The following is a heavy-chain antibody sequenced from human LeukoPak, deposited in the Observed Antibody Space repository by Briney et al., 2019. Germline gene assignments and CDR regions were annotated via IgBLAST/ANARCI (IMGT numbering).Heavy chain of an antibody. CDR2: MYYSGST. V-gene: IGHV4-39*07. D-gene: IGHD2-2*02. J-gene: IGHJ5*02. Sequence: SETLSLTCTVSGGSISSSSYYWGWIRQPPGKGLEWIVSMYYSGSTYYHPSLKSRVTISVDTSKNQFSLKLSSVTAADTAVCYCARESGCSSTSCYTGMQRYNWFDPWGQGTLVTVSS. CDR3: ARESGCSSTSCYTGMQRYNWFDP. CDR1: GGSISSSSYY.